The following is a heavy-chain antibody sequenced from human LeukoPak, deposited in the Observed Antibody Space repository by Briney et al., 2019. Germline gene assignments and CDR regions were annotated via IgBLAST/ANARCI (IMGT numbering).Heavy chain of an antibody. J-gene: IGHJ5*02. CDR2: VNPNSGGT. Sequence: ASVKVSCKTSGYSFTDYYMNWLRQAPGQGLEWMGWVNPNSGGTSSAQKFQGRVTMTRDTSITTVYMEVSWLTSDDTAMYYCARADRLHGGPYLIGPWGQGTLVTVSS. V-gene: IGHV1-2*02. CDR1: GYSFTDYY. CDR3: ARADRLHGGPYLIGP. D-gene: IGHD3-16*01.